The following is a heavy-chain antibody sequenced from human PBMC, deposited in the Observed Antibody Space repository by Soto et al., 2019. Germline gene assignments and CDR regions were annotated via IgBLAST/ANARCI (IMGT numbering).Heavy chain of an antibody. V-gene: IGHV3-53*04. D-gene: IGHD2-15*01. Sequence: GGSLRLSCAASGFTVSSNYMSWVRQAPGKGLEWVSVIYSGGSTYYADSVKGRFTISRHNSKNTLYLQMSSLRAEDTAVYYCARGYCSGGSCYSYDYWGQGTLVTVSS. CDR2: IYSGGST. CDR3: ARGYCSGGSCYSYDY. J-gene: IGHJ4*02. CDR1: GFTVSSNY.